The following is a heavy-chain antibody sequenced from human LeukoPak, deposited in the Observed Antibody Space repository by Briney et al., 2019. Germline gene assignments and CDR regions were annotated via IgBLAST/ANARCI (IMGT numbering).Heavy chain of an antibody. CDR1: GYSFTSYW. J-gene: IGHJ4*02. CDR3: ARPRYSYAMYYFDY. CDR2: IYPGDSDT. V-gene: IGHV5-51*01. Sequence: GEFLKISCKGSGYSFTSYWIGWVRQMPGEGLEWIGIIYPGDSDTRYSPSFQGQVTISADKSISTAYLQWSSLKASDTAMYYCARPRYSYAMYYFDYWGQGTLVTVSS. D-gene: IGHD5-18*01.